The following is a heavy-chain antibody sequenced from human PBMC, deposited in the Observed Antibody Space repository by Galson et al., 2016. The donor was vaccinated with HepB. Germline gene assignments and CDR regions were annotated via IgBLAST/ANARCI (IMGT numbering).Heavy chain of an antibody. J-gene: IGHJ6*01. Sequence: SLRLSCAASGFTFNSYAMHWVRQAPGKGLEWVALISYDGSKKYYADSVKGRFTISRDNSKNTLYLQMNSLRAEDTTVYYCARDRPVYGSGRGGIDVWGQGTAVTVSS. CDR2: ISYDGSKK. CDR1: GFTFNSYA. D-gene: IGHD3-10*01. V-gene: IGHV3-30*04. CDR3: ARDRPVYGSGRGGIDV.